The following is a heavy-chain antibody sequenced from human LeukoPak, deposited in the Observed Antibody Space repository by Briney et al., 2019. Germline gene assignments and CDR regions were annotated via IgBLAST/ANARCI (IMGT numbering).Heavy chain of an antibody. V-gene: IGHV3-15*01. Sequence: PGGSLRLSCAASGFTFSNAWMSWVRQAPGKGLEWVGRIKSKTDGGTTDYAAPVKGRFTISRDDSKNTLYLQMNSLKTEDTAVYYCARVQIPRTVTYLFDYWGQGTLVTVSS. J-gene: IGHJ4*02. CDR2: IKSKTDGGTT. CDR3: ARVQIPRTVTYLFDY. D-gene: IGHD4-11*01. CDR1: GFTFSNAW.